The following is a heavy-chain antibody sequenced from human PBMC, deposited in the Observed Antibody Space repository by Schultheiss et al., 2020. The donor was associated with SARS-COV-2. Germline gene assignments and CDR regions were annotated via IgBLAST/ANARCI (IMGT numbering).Heavy chain of an antibody. CDR1: GYSISSGYY. Sequence: SQTLSLTCAVSGYSISSGYYWGWIRQPPGKGLEWIGSIYHSGSTYYNPSLKSRVTISVDTSKNQFSLKLSSVTAADTAVYYCAGSLGPYYYYYMDVWGKGTTVTV. CDR2: IYHSGST. D-gene: IGHD1-26*01. CDR3: AGSLGPYYYYYMDV. V-gene: IGHV4-38-2*01. J-gene: IGHJ6*03.